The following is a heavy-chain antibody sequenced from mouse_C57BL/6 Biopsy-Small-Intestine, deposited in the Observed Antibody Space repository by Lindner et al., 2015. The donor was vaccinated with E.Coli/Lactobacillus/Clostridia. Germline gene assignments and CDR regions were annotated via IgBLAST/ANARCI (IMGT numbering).Heavy chain of an antibody. J-gene: IGHJ3*01. Sequence: VQLQESGAELVKPGASVKISCKASGYAFSSSWMNWVKQRPGKGLEWIGRIYPGDGDTYYNEKFKGKATLTADKSSSTAYMELRSLTSEDSAVYFCARFPVDGSSYGWFAYWGQGTLVTVSA. CDR1: GYAFSSSW. V-gene: IGHV1-82*01. CDR3: ARFPVDGSSYGWFAY. D-gene: IGHD1-1*01. CDR2: IYPGDGDT.